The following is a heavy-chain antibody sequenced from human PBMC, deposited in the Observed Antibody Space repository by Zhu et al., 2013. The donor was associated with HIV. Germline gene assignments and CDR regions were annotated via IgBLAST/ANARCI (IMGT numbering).Heavy chain of an antibody. CDR2: MNPNSGNT. CDR3: ARGEARVRGVIIRRTYDY. J-gene: IGHJ4*02. Sequence: QVQLVQSGAEVKKPGASVKVSCKASGYTFTSYDINWVRQATGQGLEWMGWMNPNSGNTGYAQKFQGRVTMTRNTSISTAYMELSSLRSEDTAVYYCARGEARVRGVIIRRTYDYWGQGTLVTVSS. D-gene: IGHD3-10*01. V-gene: IGHV1-8*01. CDR1: GYTFTSYD.